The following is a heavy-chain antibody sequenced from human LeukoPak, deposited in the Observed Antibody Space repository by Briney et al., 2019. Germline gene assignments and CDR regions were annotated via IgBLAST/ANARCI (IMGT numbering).Heavy chain of an antibody. Sequence: PSETLSLTCTVSGGSISSYYWSWIRQPAGKGLEWIGRIYTSGSTNYNPSLKSRVTMSVDTSKNQFSLKLSSVTAADTAVYYCARSPVVVAANGAFDIWGQGTMVTVSS. J-gene: IGHJ3*02. V-gene: IGHV4-4*07. CDR1: GGSISSYY. CDR2: IYTSGST. CDR3: ARSPVVVAANGAFDI. D-gene: IGHD2-15*01.